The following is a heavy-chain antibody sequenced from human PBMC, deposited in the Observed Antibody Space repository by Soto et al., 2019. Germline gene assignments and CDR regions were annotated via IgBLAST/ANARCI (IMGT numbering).Heavy chain of an antibody. V-gene: IGHV3-48*02. CDR2: ISSSSTI. CDR3: ASLTVPVRFDP. D-gene: IGHD4-17*01. Sequence: GGSLRLSCAASGFTFSSYSMNWVRQAPGKGLEWVSYISSSSTIYYADSVKGRFTISRDNAKNSLYLQMNSLRDEDTAVYYCASLTVPVRFDPWGQGTLVTVSS. J-gene: IGHJ5*02. CDR1: GFTFSSYS.